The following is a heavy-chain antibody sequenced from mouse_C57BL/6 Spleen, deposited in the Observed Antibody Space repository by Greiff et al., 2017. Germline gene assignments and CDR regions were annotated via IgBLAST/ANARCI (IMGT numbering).Heavy chain of an antibody. CDR1: GYSITSGYY. Sequence: EVQVVESGPGLVKPSQSLSLTCSVTGYSITSGYYWNWIRQFPGNKLEWMGYISYDGSNNYNPSLKNRISITRDTSKNQFFLKLNSVTTEDTATYYCARVYDYDYFDYWGQGTTLTVSS. J-gene: IGHJ2*01. D-gene: IGHD2-4*01. V-gene: IGHV3-6*01. CDR3: ARVYDYDYFDY. CDR2: ISYDGSN.